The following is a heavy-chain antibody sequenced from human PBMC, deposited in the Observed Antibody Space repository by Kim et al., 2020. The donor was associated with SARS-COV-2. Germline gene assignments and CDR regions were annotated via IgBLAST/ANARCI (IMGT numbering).Heavy chain of an antibody. J-gene: IGHJ4*02. CDR3: AKDIDGLQWLPTSYFDY. D-gene: IGHD5-12*01. CDR1: GFTFDDYA. CDR2: ISWNSGSI. Sequence: GGSLRLYCAASGFTFDDYAMHWVRQAPGKGLEWVSGISWNSGSIGYADSVKGRFTISRDNAKNSLYLQMNSLRAEDTALYYCAKDIDGLQWLPTSYFDYWGQGTLVTVSS. V-gene: IGHV3-9*01.